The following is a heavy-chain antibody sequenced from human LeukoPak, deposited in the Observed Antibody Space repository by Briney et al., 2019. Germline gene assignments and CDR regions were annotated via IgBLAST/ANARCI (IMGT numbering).Heavy chain of an antibody. Sequence: GESLKISREGSGYSFTSYWIGWVRQVPGKGLEWMGIIYPGDSDTRYSPSFQGQVTISADKSINTAYLQWSSLKASDTAVYYCARRGVRGTGYFDYWGQGTLVTVSS. CDR1: GYSFTSYW. CDR2: IYPGDSDT. J-gene: IGHJ4*02. D-gene: IGHD3-10*01. CDR3: ARRGVRGTGYFDY. V-gene: IGHV5-51*01.